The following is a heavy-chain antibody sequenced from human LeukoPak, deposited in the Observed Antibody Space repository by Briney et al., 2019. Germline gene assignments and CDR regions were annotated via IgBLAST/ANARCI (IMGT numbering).Heavy chain of an antibody. D-gene: IGHD3-22*01. CDR2: ISGVGVTT. V-gene: IGHV3-23*01. CDR1: GFTLRSCT. J-gene: IGHJ4*02. CDR3: ARGLTYYYDSSGYYDK. Sequence: GGSLRLSCAASGFTLRSCTMSWVRQAPGKGLEWVSTISGVGVTTYYADSVKGRFTISRDNAKNSLYLQMNSLRAEDTAVYYCARGLTYYYDSSGYYDKWGQGTLVTVSS.